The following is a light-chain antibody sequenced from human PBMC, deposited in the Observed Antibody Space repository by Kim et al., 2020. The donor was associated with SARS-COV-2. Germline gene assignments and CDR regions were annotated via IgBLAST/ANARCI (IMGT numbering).Light chain of an antibody. V-gene: IGKV3-11*01. CDR2: DAS. CDR3: QQRKNWPLT. J-gene: IGKJ4*01. CDR1: QTVNNY. Sequence: EIVLTQSPATLSLSPGERATLSCRASQTVNNYLAWYQHKPGQAPRLLIYDASNRATGIPARFGGSGSGTDFTLTISSLEPEDFAVYYCQQRKNWPLTFGGGTKVDIK.